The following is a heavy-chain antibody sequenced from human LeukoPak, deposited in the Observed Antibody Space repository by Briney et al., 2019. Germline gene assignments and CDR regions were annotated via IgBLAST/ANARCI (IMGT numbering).Heavy chain of an antibody. CDR1: GFTVSSNY. V-gene: IGHV4-39*07. CDR2: IYYLGNT. Sequence: GSLRLSCAASGFTVSSNYMSWIRQPPGKGLEWIASIYYLGNTYYNPSLKSRVTISVDMSRNQVSLKLSSVTAADTAVYYCARLSSSWYGEDFDYWGQGTLVTVSS. D-gene: IGHD6-13*01. CDR3: ARLSSSWYGEDFDY. J-gene: IGHJ4*02.